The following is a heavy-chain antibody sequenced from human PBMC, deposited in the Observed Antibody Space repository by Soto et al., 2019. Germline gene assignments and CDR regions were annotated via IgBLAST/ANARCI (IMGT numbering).Heavy chain of an antibody. J-gene: IGHJ4*02. V-gene: IGHV3-23*01. CDR3: AKGLRFLEWLLHIDY. D-gene: IGHD3-3*01. CDR1: GFTFSSYA. Sequence: GGSLRLSCAAPGFTFSSYAMSWVRQAPGKGLEWVSAISGSGGSTYYADSVKGRFTISRDNSKNTLYLQMNSLRAEDTAVYYCAKGLRFLEWLLHIDYWGQGTLVTVSS. CDR2: ISGSGGST.